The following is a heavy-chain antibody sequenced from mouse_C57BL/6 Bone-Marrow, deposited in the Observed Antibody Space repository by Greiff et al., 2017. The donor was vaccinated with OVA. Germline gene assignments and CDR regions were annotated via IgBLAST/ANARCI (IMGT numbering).Heavy chain of an antibody. D-gene: IGHD2-5*01. CDR3: TRSKGTYSNYVDYAMDY. V-gene: IGHV1-15*01. CDR1: GYTFTDYE. CDR2: IDPETGGT. Sequence: QVHVKQSGAELVRPGASVTLSCKASGYTFTDYEMHWVKQTPVHGLEWIGAIDPETGGTAYNQKFKGKAILTADKSSSTAYMELRSLTSEDSAVYYCTRSKGTYSNYVDYAMDYWGQGTSVTVSS. J-gene: IGHJ4*01.